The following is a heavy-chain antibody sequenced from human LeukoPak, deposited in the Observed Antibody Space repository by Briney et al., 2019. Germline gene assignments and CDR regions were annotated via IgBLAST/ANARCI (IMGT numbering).Heavy chain of an antibody. J-gene: IGHJ6*03. V-gene: IGHV4-59*01. D-gene: IGHD3-9*01. Sequence: PSETLSLTCTVSGGSISSYYWSWIRQPPGKGLEWIGYIYYSGSTNYNPSLKSRVTISVDTSRNQFSLKLSSVTAADTAVYYCARRSVLRYFDWLYYYMDVWGKGTTVTISS. CDR2: IYYSGST. CDR3: ARRSVLRYFDWLYYYMDV. CDR1: GGSISSYY.